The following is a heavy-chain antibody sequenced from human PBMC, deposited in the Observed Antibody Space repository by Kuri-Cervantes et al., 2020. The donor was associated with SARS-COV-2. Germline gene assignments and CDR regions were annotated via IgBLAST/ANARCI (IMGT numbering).Heavy chain of an antibody. V-gene: IGHV4-30-2*01. CDR2: IYHSGST. D-gene: IGHD1-26*01. J-gene: IGHJ5*02. Sequence: SQTLSLTCAVSGGAISSGGYSWSWLRQPPGKGLEWIGYIYHSGSTYYNPSLKSRVTISVDRSKTQFSLKLSSVTAADTAVYYCARGLGRFDPWGQGTLVTVSS. CDR1: GGAISSGGYS. CDR3: ARGLGRFDP.